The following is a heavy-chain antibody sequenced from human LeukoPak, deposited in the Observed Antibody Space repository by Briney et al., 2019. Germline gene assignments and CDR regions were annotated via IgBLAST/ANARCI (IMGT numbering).Heavy chain of an antibody. CDR1: GGSFSGYY. Sequence: SETLSLTCAVYGGSFSGYYWSWIRQPPGKGLEWIGEINHSGSTSYNPSLKSRVTISVDTSKNQFSLKLSSVTAADTAVYYCARDRCSSTSCYFGYWGQGTLVTVSS. D-gene: IGHD2-2*01. CDR2: INHSGST. CDR3: ARDRCSSTSCYFGY. V-gene: IGHV4-34*01. J-gene: IGHJ4*02.